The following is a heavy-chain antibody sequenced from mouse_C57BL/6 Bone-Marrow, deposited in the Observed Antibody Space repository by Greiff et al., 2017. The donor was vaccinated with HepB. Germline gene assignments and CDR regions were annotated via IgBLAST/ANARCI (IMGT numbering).Heavy chain of an antibody. CDR1: GYTFTDYE. V-gene: IGHV1-15*01. D-gene: IGHD2-4*01. J-gene: IGHJ2*01. Sequence: QVQLKHSGAELVRPGASVTLSCKASGYTFTDYEMHWVKQTPVHGLEWIGAIDPETGGTAYNQKFKGKAILTADKSSSTAYMELRSLTSEDSAVYYCTRGGITELGLHFDYWGQGTTLTVSS. CDR3: TRGGITELGLHFDY. CDR2: IDPETGGT.